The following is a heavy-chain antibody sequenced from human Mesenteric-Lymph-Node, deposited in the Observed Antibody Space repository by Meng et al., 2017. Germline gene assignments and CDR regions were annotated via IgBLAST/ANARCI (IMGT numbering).Heavy chain of an antibody. CDR2: IYYSGST. CDR3: ARTGGNNYGFGAFDM. D-gene: IGHD3/OR15-3a*01. Sequence: SETLSLTCTVSGGSISSSSYYWGWIRQPPGKGLEWIGSIYYSGSTYYNPSLKSRVTISVDTSKNHFSLKLRSVTAADTAVYYCARTGGNNYGFGAFDMWGQGTMVTVSS. J-gene: IGHJ3*02. V-gene: IGHV4-39*07. CDR1: GGSISSSSYY.